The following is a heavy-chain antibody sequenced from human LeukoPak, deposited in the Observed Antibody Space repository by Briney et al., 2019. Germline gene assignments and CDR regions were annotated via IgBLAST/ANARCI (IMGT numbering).Heavy chain of an antibody. Sequence: PSETLSLTCTVSGDSISGSYWSWIRQPAGKGLEWIGRIYSSGNTNYNPSLKSRVTMSVDASKNQFSLRLRSVTAADTAVYYCARGISGSGSYGHFDYWGQGTLVTVSS. CDR3: ARGISGSGSYGHFDY. J-gene: IGHJ4*02. D-gene: IGHD1-26*01. CDR2: IYSSGNT. CDR1: GDSISGSY. V-gene: IGHV4-4*07.